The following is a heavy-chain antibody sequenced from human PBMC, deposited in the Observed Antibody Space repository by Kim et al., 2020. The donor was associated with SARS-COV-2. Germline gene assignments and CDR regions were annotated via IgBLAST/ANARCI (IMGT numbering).Heavy chain of an antibody. J-gene: IGHJ4*02. CDR1: GYIFSSYA. Sequence: ASVKVSCKASGYIFSSYAMNWVRQAPGQGLEWMGWINTNTGNPTYAQGFTGRFVFSLDTSVSKAYLQISSLKAGDTAVYYCARDKFRDYVDYWGPGTLVT. CDR3: ARDKFRDYVDY. V-gene: IGHV7-4-1*02. CDR2: INTNTGNP.